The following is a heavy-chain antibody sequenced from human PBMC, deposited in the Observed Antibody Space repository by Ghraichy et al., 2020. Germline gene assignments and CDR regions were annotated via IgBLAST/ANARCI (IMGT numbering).Heavy chain of an antibody. CDR1: RSTFCTQG. D-gene: IGHD2-2*01. Sequence: ASVKVSCKIGRSTFCTQGTFRERLSRLQVEKRMGWISAYNGDTNYAQKLQGRVTMTTDTSTSTAYLQLRSLRSDDTAVYYCARVSVVPAAKSDYWGQGTLVTVSS. V-gene: IGHV1-18*01. CDR2: ISAYNGDT. J-gene: IGHJ4*02. CDR3: ARVSVVPAAKSDY.